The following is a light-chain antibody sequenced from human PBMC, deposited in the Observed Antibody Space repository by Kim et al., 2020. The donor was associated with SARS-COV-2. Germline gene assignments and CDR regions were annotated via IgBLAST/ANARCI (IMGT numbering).Light chain of an antibody. Sequence: APGKTARITCGGNNIGSTSVHWYQQKPGQAPVLVIYYDSDRPSGIPERFSGSNSGNTATLTISRVDAGDEADYYCQVWDSSSDHWVFGGGTQLTVL. CDR1: NIGSTS. CDR2: YDS. CDR3: QVWDSSSDHWV. J-gene: IGLJ3*02. V-gene: IGLV3-21*04.